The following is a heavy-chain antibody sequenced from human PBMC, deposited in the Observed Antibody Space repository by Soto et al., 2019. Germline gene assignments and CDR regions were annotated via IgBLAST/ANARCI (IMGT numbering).Heavy chain of an antibody. CDR2: INHSGST. CDR1: GGSFSGYY. D-gene: IGHD3-16*01. V-gene: IGHV4-34*01. J-gene: IGHJ5*02. CDR3: ARRQLRDYIRWSFDP. Sequence: SETLSLTCAVYGGSFSGYYWSWIRQPPGKGLEWIGEINHSGSTNYNPSLKSRVTISVDTSKNQFSLKLSSVTAADTAIYYCARRQLRDYIRWSFDPWGQGTLVTVSS.